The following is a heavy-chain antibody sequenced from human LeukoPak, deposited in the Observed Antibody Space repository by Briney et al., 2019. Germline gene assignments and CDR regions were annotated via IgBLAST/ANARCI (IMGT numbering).Heavy chain of an antibody. CDR1: GFTFSSYE. D-gene: IGHD3-16*02. V-gene: IGHV3-48*03. Sequence: GGPLRLSCAASGFTFSSYEMNWVRQAPGKGLEWVSYISGSGSTIYYAGSVKGRFTISRDNAKSSLYLQMNSLRAEDTAVYYCARDPVRRGGLSLDYWGQGTLVTVSS. J-gene: IGHJ4*02. CDR3: ARDPVRRGGLSLDY. CDR2: ISGSGSTI.